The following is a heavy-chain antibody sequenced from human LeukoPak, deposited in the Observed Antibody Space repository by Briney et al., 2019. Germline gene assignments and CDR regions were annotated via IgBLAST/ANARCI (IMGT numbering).Heavy chain of an antibody. CDR3: ARGDTYYYGSGSPRFDY. J-gene: IGHJ4*02. CDR2: TGAYNGNT. Sequence: ASVKVSCKTSGYIFTKYGINWVRQAPGQGLEWMGWTGAYNGNTNYEQSFQGRITMTTDTSTSTAYMELSSLRSEDTAVYYCARGDTYYYGSGSPRFDYWGQGTLVTVSS. D-gene: IGHD3-10*01. V-gene: IGHV1-18*01. CDR1: GYIFTKYG.